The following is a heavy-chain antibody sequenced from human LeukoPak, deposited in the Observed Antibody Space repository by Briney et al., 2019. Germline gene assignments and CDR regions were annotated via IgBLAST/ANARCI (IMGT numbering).Heavy chain of an antibody. J-gene: IGHJ4*02. D-gene: IGHD3-10*01. CDR1: GGTFSSYA. CDR2: IIPIFGTA. Sequence: GASVKVSCKASGGTFSSYAISWVRQAPGQGLEWMGGIIPIFGTANYAQKFQGRVTITADESTSTAYMELSSLRSEDTAVYYCARDPPGHYGSGSYPYWGQGTLVTVSS. CDR3: ARDPPGHYGSGSYPY. V-gene: IGHV1-69*13.